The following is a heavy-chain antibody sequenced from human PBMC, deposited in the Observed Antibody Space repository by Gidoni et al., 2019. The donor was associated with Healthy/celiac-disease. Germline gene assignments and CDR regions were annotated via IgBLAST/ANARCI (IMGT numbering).Heavy chain of an antibody. J-gene: IGHJ4*02. CDR2: ISSSGSTI. D-gene: IGHD2-21*01. CDR3: AGGAVPFPLDY. Sequence: EVQLVESGGGLVQPGGSLRLSCAASGFTFSSYEMNWVRQAPGKGLEWVSYISSSGSTIYDADSVKGRFTIPRDNAKNSLYLQMNSLRAEDTAVYYCAGGAVPFPLDYWGQGTLVTVSS. CDR1: GFTFSSYE. V-gene: IGHV3-48*03.